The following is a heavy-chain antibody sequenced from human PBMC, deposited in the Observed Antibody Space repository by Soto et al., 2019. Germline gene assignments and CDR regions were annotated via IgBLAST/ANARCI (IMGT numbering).Heavy chain of an antibody. V-gene: IGHV1-18*01. J-gene: IGHJ5*02. CDR2: ISAYDGKT. CDR3: ARDPQEFWTSYWFDP. Sequence: ASVKVSCKTSGYTFNTYGINWVRQAHGQGLELMGWISAYDGKTTYAEKFQGRVTMTTDTSTSTAYMELRSLRSDDTAIYYCARDPQEFWTSYWFDPWGQGTPVTVCS. CDR1: GYTFNTYG. D-gene: IGHD3-3*01.